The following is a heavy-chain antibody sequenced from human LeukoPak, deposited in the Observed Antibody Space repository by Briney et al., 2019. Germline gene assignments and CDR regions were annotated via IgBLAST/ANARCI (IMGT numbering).Heavy chain of an antibody. CDR2: IYYSGST. CDR1: GGSISSGGYY. CDR3: ARSYPYCSSTSCYGGYYYYGMDV. V-gene: IGHV4-31*03. J-gene: IGHJ6*02. D-gene: IGHD2-2*01. Sequence: PSQTLSLTCTVSGGSISSGGYYWGWIRQHPGKGLEWIGYIYYSGSTYYNPSLKSRVTISVDTSKNQFSLKLSSVTAADTAVYYCARSYPYCSSTSCYGGYYYYGMDVWGQGTTVTVSS.